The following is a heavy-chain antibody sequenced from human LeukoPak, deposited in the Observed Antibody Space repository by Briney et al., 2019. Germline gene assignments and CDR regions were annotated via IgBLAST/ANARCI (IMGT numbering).Heavy chain of an antibody. J-gene: IGHJ4*02. CDR3: ARSRTTLRRYYDSSGYYFDY. CDR1: GGSISSGSYY. D-gene: IGHD3-22*01. Sequence: SETLSLTCAVSGGSISSGSYYWGWIRQPPGKGLEWIASIHYSETTYYNPSLKSRATISVDTSKNHFSLKLNSVTAADTAVYYCARSRTTLRRYYDSSGYYFDYWGQGTLVTVSS. V-gene: IGHV4-39*02. CDR2: IHYSETT.